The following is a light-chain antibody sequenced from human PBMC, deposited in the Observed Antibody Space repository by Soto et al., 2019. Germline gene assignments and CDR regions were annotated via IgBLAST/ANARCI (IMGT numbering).Light chain of an antibody. CDR1: QSINIW. V-gene: IGKV1-5*01. Sequence: DIQMTQSPSTLSASVGDRVTITCRASQSINIWLAGYQQKAGKAPKLLIYDASTLENSVPLRFSGSGSGTEFTLTISGLQPDDVATYYCQQYNTDSYTFGQGTKLEIK. CDR3: QQYNTDSYT. CDR2: DAS. J-gene: IGKJ2*01.